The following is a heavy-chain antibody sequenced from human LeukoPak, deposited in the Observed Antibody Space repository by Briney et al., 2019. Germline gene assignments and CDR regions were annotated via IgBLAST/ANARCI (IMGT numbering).Heavy chain of an antibody. J-gene: IGHJ6*03. CDR1: GYTFTSYG. D-gene: IGHD6-19*01. Sequence: ASVKVSYKASGYTFTSYGISWVRQAPGQGLEWMGWISAYNGNTNYAQKLQGRVTMTTDTSTSTAYMELRSLRSDDTAVYYCARGGSGRKNYYYYYYMDVWGKGTTVTVSS. CDR2: ISAYNGNT. CDR3: ARGGSGRKNYYYYYYMDV. V-gene: IGHV1-18*01.